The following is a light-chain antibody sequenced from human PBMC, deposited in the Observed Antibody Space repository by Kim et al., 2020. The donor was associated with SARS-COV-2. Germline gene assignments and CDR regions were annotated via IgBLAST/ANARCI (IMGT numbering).Light chain of an antibody. V-gene: IGKV1-5*03. J-gene: IGKJ5*01. CDR3: QQFNSFPT. CDR2: NTT. Sequence: DIQLTQFPSTLSASVGDRVTITCRTSQNVSRWLAWYQHRPGRAPSLLIYNTTDLESGVPSRFSGSGSGTEFTLTISSLQPDDFATYYCQQFNSFPTFGLGTRLEIK. CDR1: QNVSRW.